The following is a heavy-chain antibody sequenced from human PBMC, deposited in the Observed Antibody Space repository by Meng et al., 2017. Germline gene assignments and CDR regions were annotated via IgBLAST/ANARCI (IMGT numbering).Heavy chain of an antibody. J-gene: IGHJ6*02. CDR1: GGTFSSYA. CDR3: AFSQGDIVVVPAATPPYYYGMDV. CDR2: IIPIFGTA. Sequence: SVKVSCKASGGTFSSYAISWVRQAPGQGLEWMGGIIPIFGTANYEQKFQGRVTITADESTSTAYMELSSLRSEDTAVYYCAFSQGDIVVVPAATPPYYYGMDVWGQGTTVTVSS. V-gene: IGHV1-69*13. D-gene: IGHD2-2*01.